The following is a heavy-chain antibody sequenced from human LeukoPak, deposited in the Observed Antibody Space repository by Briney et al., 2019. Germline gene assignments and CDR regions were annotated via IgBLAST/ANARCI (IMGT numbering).Heavy chain of an antibody. CDR1: GYTFTSYD. J-gene: IGHJ6*02. V-gene: IGHV1-46*01. D-gene: IGHD4-23*01. CDR2: INPSGGST. CDR3: FGGNPNAINHGMDV. Sequence: ASVKVSCKASGYTFTSYDINWVRQAPGQGLEWMGIINPSGGSTSYAQKFQGRVTMTRDTSTSAVYMELSSLRSEDTAVYYCFGGNPNAINHGMDVWGQGTTVTVSS.